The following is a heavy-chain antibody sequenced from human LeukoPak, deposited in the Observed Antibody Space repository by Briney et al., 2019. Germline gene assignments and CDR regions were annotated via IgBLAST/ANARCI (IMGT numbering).Heavy chain of an antibody. J-gene: IGHJ6*02. CDR3: ATVAGYSSSWYNLSYYYYGMDV. CDR1: GYTLTELS. D-gene: IGHD6-13*01. Sequence: ASVKVSVKVSGYTLTELSMHWVRQAPGKGLEWMGGFDPEDGETIYAQKFQGRVTMTEDTSTDTAYMELSSLRSEDTAVYYCATVAGYSSSWYNLSYYYYGMDVWGQGTTVTVSS. V-gene: IGHV1-24*01. CDR2: FDPEDGET.